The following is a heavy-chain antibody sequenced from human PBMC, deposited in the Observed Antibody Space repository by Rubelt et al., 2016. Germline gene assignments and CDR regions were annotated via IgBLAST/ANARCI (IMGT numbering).Heavy chain of an antibody. V-gene: IGHV7-4-1*02. Sequence: QVQLVQFGAEVKKPGASVKISCKASGYTLTTLAMNWVRQAPGQGLEWMGWINANTGDPTYAQGFTGRFVFSLDTSVNTAYLQISSLQPEDTAVYFCARGHYGAWGQGTLVTVSS. J-gene: IGHJ5*02. CDR2: INANTGDP. D-gene: IGHD4/OR15-4a*01. CDR1: GYTLTTLA. CDR3: ARGHYGA.